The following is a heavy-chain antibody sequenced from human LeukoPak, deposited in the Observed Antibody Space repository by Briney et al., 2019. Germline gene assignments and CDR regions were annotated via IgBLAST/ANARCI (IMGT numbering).Heavy chain of an antibody. CDR3: ASSELLGSVGSFDI. CDR1: GGSISRGGYY. CDR2: IYYSGST. V-gene: IGHV4-31*03. D-gene: IGHD1-7*01. Sequence: SETLSLTCTVSGGSISRGGYYWSWIRQHPGKGLEWIGYIYYSGSTYYNPSLKSRVTISVDTSKNQFSLKLSSVTAADTAVYYCASSELLGSVGSFDIWSQGTMVTVSS. J-gene: IGHJ3*02.